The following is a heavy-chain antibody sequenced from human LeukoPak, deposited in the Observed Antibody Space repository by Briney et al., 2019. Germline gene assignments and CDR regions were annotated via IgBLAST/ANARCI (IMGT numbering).Heavy chain of an antibody. CDR3: VREVPHYCGGDCYGGNFDY. V-gene: IGHV1-18*04. D-gene: IGHD2-21*02. J-gene: IGHJ4*02. CDR2: ISTSNGNT. Sequence: ASVKVSCKASGYTFTTYRISWVRQAPGQGLELMGWISTSNGNTNYAEKVEGRVTMTTDTPTTTAYMELRSLRSDGTAAYFCVREVPHYCGGDCYGGNFDYWGQGTLVTVSS. CDR1: GYTFTTYR.